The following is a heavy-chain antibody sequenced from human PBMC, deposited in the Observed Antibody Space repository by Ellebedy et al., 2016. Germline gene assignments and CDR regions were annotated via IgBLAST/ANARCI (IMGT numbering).Heavy chain of an antibody. CDR3: ARRGYCSGGSCASVPFDY. D-gene: IGHD2-15*01. CDR1: GFSFSSYW. J-gene: IGHJ4*02. Sequence: GGSLRLSCAASGFSFSSYWMHWVRQVPGKGLVWVSHINTDGGNTDYADSVKGRFTISRDNSKNTLYLQVNSLRAEDTAVYYCARRGYCSGGSCASVPFDYWGQGTLVTVSS. CDR2: INTDGGNT. V-gene: IGHV3-74*01.